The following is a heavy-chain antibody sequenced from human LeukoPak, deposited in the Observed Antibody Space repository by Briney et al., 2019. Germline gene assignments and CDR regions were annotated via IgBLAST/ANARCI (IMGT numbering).Heavy chain of an antibody. J-gene: IGHJ6*02. V-gene: IGHV4-4*07. Sequence: SETLSLTCTVSDGSITNFYWSWIRQPAGKGLKWIGRFYSGGSTNYNPSLQSRVTISIDTSKNQFSLKLSSVTAADTAVYYCAREGGIAAAGKYYYYGMDVWGQGTTVTVSS. CDR1: DGSITNFY. CDR3: AREGGIAAAGKYYYYGMDV. CDR2: FYSGGST. D-gene: IGHD6-13*01.